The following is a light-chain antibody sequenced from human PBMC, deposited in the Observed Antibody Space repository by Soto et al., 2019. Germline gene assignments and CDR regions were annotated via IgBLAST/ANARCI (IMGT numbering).Light chain of an antibody. CDR1: QSISIW. V-gene: IGKV1-5*01. CDR3: QPSGTFPYT. Sequence: DIQMTQSPSTLSAAVGARVTITCRASQSISIWLAWCQQKPGQAPKPLIYDVARLESGVPSRFTAVGFGTEFPLTVAALKYDDFASYCGQPSGTFPYTFGRGPNWRS. CDR2: DVA. J-gene: IGKJ2*01.